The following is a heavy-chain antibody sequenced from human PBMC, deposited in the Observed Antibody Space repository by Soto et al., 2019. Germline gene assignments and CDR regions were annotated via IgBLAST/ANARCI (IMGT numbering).Heavy chain of an antibody. CDR1: GFTFSSYG. CDR2: IWYDGSNK. V-gene: IGHV3-33*01. CDR3: ARDTLPSFDY. J-gene: IGHJ4*02. Sequence: QVQLVESGGGVVQPGRSLRLSCAASGFTFSSYGMHWVRQAPGKGLEWVAVIWYDGSNKYYADSVKGRFTISRDNSKNTLYLQMNRLRAEDTAVYYCARDTLPSFDYWGQGTLVTVSS.